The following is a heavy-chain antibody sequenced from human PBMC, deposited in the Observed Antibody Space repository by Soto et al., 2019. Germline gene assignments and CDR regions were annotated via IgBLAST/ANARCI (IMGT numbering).Heavy chain of an antibody. D-gene: IGHD2-15*01. V-gene: IGHV3-74*01. Sequence: EVQLVESGGGLVKPGRSLSLSCAASGFTFSSYWMHWARQAPGKGRVWVSRINSVGSSTSYADSVKGRFTISRDNAKNTLYLQMNSLRAEDTAVYYCVRTSLVVAAATREDYWGQGTLVTVSS. CDR2: INSVGSST. CDR1: GFTFSSYW. CDR3: VRTSLVVAAATREDY. J-gene: IGHJ4*02.